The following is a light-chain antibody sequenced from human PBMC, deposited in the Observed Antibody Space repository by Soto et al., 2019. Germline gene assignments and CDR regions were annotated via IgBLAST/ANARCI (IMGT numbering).Light chain of an antibody. V-gene: IGKV1-5*01. CDR2: DAS. CDR1: QSISSW. Sequence: DIQMTQSPSTLSASVGDRVTITCRASQSISSWLAWYQQKPGKAPKLLIYDASSLQSGVPSRFSGSGSGTEFTLTISSLQPEDFATYYCQQLNSYPRAFGQGIRLEIK. J-gene: IGKJ5*01. CDR3: QQLNSYPRA.